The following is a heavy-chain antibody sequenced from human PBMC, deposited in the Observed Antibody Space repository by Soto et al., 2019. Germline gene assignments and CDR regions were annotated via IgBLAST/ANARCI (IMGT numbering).Heavy chain of an antibody. CDR3: ARESGYGSGTSVNHDLDY. J-gene: IGHJ4*01. Sequence: EVQLEESGGGLVQPGGSLRLSCAASGFTFGSYWMSWVRQAPGKGLEWLATIKWDASEKKYVDSVKGRFTMSRDNAKNSLYLQMDSLRAEDTAVYYCARESGYGSGTSVNHDLDYWGHGTLVTVSS. CDR2: IKWDASEK. CDR1: GFTFGSYW. V-gene: IGHV3-7*01. D-gene: IGHD3-10*01.